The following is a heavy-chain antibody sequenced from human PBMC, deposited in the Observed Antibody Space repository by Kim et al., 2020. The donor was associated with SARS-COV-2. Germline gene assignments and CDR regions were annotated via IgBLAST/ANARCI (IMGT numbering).Heavy chain of an antibody. CDR3: ARHRKAYCGGDCYSGDF. CDR1: GYTFTTYW. V-gene: IGHV5-51*01. D-gene: IGHD2-21*02. J-gene: IGHJ3*01. Sequence: GESLKISCQISGYTFTTYWIGWARQMPGKGLEWMGMIDPGGSETKYSPAFQGQVTISADKSINTAYLQWSGLKASDTAIYYCARHRKAYCGGDCYSGDFWGQGTMVTVSS. CDR2: IDPGGSET.